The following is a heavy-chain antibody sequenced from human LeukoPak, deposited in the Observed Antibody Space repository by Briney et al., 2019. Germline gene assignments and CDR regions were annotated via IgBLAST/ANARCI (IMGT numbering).Heavy chain of an antibody. CDR2: IYHSGST. J-gene: IGHJ4*02. CDR1: GYSISSGYY. CDR3: AREGYCSSTSCYLDY. Sequence: SETLSLTCTVSGYSISSGYYWGWIRQPPGKGLEWIGSIYHSGSTYYNPSLKSRVTISVDTSKNQFSLKLSSVPAADTAVYYCAREGYCSSTSCYLDYWGQGTLVTVSS. V-gene: IGHV4-38-2*02. D-gene: IGHD2-2*01.